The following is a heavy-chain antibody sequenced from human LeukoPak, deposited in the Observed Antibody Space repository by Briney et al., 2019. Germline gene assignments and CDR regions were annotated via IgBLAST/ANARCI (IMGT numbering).Heavy chain of an antibody. CDR1: GFSLSNYE. Sequence: GGSLRLSCAASGFSLSNYEMNRVRQAPGKGLEWVSYISTSGSTTYYADSVKGRFTISRDNAKNSLYLQMNSLRAEDTAVYYCARDKGSYYPFDYWGQGTLVTVSS. J-gene: IGHJ4*02. D-gene: IGHD3-10*01. V-gene: IGHV3-48*03. CDR2: ISTSGSTT. CDR3: ARDKGSYYPFDY.